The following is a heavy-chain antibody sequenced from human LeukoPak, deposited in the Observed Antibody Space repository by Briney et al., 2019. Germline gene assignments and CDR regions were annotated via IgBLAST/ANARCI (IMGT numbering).Heavy chain of an antibody. D-gene: IGHD4-17*01. CDR3: ARDLSYGDRFWYFDL. J-gene: IGHJ2*01. Sequence: SETLSLTCTVSGGSISSYYWSWIRQPPGKGLEWIGYIYYSGSTNYNPSLKSRVTISVDTSKNRFSLKLSSVTAADTAVYYCARDLSYGDRFWYFDLWGRGTLVTVSS. CDR2: IYYSGST. CDR1: GGSISSYY. V-gene: IGHV4-59*01.